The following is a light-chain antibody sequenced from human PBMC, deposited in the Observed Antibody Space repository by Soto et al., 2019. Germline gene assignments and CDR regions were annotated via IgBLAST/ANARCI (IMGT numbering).Light chain of an antibody. Sequence: QSALTQPPSASGSRGQSVTISCTGTSSDVGTYNYVSWYQQHPGKAPKLMIYDVSKRPSGVPDRFSGSKSGNTASLTVSGLQAEDEADYYCISYAGSSIWVFGGGTKLTVL. CDR3: ISYAGSSIWV. CDR1: SSDVGTYNY. J-gene: IGLJ3*02. V-gene: IGLV2-8*01. CDR2: DVS.